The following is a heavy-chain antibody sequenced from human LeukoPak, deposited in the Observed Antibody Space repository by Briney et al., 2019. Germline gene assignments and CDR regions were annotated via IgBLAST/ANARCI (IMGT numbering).Heavy chain of an antibody. Sequence: GESLKISCKVSGYSFTAYWIGWVRQMPGMGLEWVAITYPGDSNTVYSPSFQGQVTISADTSISTAYLQRNSLRASDTAMYFCVRHPQRSGWSHFDYWGQGTLVTVSP. V-gene: IGHV5-51*01. J-gene: IGHJ4*02. D-gene: IGHD6-19*01. CDR3: VRHPQRSGWSHFDY. CDR1: GYSFTAYW. CDR2: TYPGDSNT.